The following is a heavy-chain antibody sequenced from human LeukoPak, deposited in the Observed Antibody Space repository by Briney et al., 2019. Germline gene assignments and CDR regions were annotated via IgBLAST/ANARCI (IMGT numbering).Heavy chain of an antibody. CDR1: GFAFSTYW. D-gene: IGHD3-3*02. CDR2: INGDGSAT. V-gene: IGHV3-74*01. Sequence: SGGSLRLSCAASGFAFSTYWMHWVRQAPGKGLVWVSRINGDGSATTYADSAKGRFTISRDNAKNTLYLQMNSLRAEDTAVYYCARDQSYMFGLWRQGTLVTVSS. CDR3: ARDQSYMFGL. J-gene: IGHJ4*02.